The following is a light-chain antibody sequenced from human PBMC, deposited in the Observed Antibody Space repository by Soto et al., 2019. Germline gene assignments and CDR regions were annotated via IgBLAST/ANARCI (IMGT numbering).Light chain of an antibody. Sequence: QSALTQPASVSGSPGQSITISCTGTSSDVGGYNYVSWYQQHSGEAPKLMIYEVSYRPSGVSNRFSGSKSGNTASLTISGLQAEDEADYYCSSFTSSTTYVFGTGTKVTVL. CDR1: SSDVGGYNY. CDR2: EVS. V-gene: IGLV2-14*01. J-gene: IGLJ1*01. CDR3: SSFTSSTTYV.